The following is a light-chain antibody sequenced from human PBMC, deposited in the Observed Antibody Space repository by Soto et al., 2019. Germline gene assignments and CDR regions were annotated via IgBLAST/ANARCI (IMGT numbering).Light chain of an antibody. CDR1: SSDVGGYNS. J-gene: IGLJ1*01. V-gene: IGLV2-8*01. CDR2: EVS. Sequence: QSALTQPPSASGSPGQSVTISCTGTSSDVGGYNSVSWYQQHPGKAPKLMIYEVSKRPSGVPDRFSGSKSGNTASLTVSGLQADDEADYYCSSYAGSNNFVVGTGTKVTVL. CDR3: SSYAGSNNFV.